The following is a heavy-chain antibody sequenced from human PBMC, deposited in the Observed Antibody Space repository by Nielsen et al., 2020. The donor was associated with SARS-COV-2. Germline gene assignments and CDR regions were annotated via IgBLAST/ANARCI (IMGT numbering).Heavy chain of an antibody. V-gene: IGHV5-51*01. J-gene: IGHJ6*02. CDR1: GYRFSSYW. D-gene: IGHD2-8*01. CDR2: IDPAESEI. Sequence: GESLKISCKGSGYRFSSYWITWVRQMPGNSLEWLGIIDPAESEIRYSPSVQGQVIISVDKATTTAYLQWSALKASDTAMYYCSRQPQGYCTDGVCFHYGMDVWGQGTTVTVSS. CDR3: SRQPQGYCTDGVCFHYGMDV.